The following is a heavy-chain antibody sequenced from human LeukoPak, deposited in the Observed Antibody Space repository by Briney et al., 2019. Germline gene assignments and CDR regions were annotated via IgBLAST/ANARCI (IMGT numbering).Heavy chain of an antibody. CDR3: ARRGGSGKSFDY. J-gene: IGHJ4*02. CDR1: GASVSSGGYY. CDR2: IYYSGST. D-gene: IGHD3-10*01. Sequence: SETLSLTCTVSGASVSSGGYYWSWIRQPPGKGLEWIGYIYYSGSTNYNPSLKSRVTISVDTSKNQFSLKVNSVTAADTAIYYCARRGGSGKSFDYWGQGTLVTVSS. V-gene: IGHV4-61*08.